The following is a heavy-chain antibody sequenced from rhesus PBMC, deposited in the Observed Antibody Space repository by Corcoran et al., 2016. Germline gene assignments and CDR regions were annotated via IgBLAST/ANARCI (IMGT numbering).Heavy chain of an antibody. J-gene: IGHJ4*01. Sequence: QVQLQASGPGLVKPSETLSLTCAVSGGSFSSYWWSWIRQPPGKGLEWIWEINGNSGSTNYNPSLKSRITISKDASKNQFSLKLSSVTAADTAVYYCASPRTVGQIDYWGQGVLVTVSS. V-gene: IGHV4-80*01. CDR2: INGNSGST. CDR1: GGSFSSYW. CDR3: ASPRTVGQIDY. D-gene: IGHD3-3*01.